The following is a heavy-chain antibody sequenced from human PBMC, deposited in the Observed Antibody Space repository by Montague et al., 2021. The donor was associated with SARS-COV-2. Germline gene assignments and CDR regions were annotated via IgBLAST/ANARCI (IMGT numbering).Heavy chain of an antibody. Sequence: TLSLTCTVSGGSISSGSYYWSWIRQPAGKGLEWIGRIYTSGSTNYNPSLKSRVTISVDASKNQFSLKLSSVTAADTAVYYCARVGVGTMVRGVIPAYYYYGMDVWGQGTTATFSS. CDR1: GGSISSGSYY. CDR3: ARVGVGTMVRGVIPAYYYYGMDV. D-gene: IGHD3-10*01. J-gene: IGHJ6*02. CDR2: IYTSGST. V-gene: IGHV4-61*02.